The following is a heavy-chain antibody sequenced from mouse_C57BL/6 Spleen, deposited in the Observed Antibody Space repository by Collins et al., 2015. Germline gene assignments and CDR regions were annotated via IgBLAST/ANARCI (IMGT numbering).Heavy chain of an antibody. CDR1: GFSLTSYG. D-gene: IGHD1-1*01. CDR3: ARHSYYGYYFDY. V-gene: IGHV2-6-1*01. CDR2: IWSDGST. J-gene: IGHJ2*01. Sequence: QVQLKESGPGLVAPSQSLSITCTVSGFSLTSYGVHWVRQPPGKGPEWLVVIWSDGSTTYNSALKSRLSISKDNSKSQVFLKMNSLQTDDTAIYYCARHSYYGYYFDYWGQGTTLTVSS.